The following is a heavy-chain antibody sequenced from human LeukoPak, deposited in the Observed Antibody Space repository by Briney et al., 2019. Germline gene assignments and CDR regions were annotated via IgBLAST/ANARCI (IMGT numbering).Heavy chain of an antibody. CDR1: GYTFTDYY. CDR2: INPDSGDT. Sequence: ASVKVPCKVSGYTFTDYYMHWVAQAPGKGRDGMGRINPDSGDTNYAQHFQGRVTMTRDTSISTVYMELSSLSSDDTAVYYCARDLSSTPHGELDYWGQGTLVTVSS. CDR3: ARDLSSTPHGELDY. D-gene: IGHD3-10*01. J-gene: IGHJ4*02. V-gene: IGHV1-2*06.